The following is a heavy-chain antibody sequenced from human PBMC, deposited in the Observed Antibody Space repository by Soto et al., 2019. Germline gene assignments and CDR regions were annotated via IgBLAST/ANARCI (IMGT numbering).Heavy chain of an antibody. V-gene: IGHV3-23*01. CDR3: AKAPMSVVPAAMWVSGWFDP. CDR2: ISGSGGST. CDR1: GFTCSSFA. D-gene: IGHD2-2*01. J-gene: IGHJ5*02. Sequence: VGSLRLSCAASGFTCSSFAMNWVRQAPGKGLEWVSAISGSGGSTYYADSVKGRFTISRDNSKNTLYLQMNSLRAEDTAVYYCAKAPMSVVPAAMWVSGWFDPWGQGTLVTSPQ.